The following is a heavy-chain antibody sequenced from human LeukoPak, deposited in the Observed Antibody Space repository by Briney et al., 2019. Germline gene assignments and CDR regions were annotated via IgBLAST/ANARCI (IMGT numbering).Heavy chain of an antibody. Sequence: ASVKVSCKASGYTFTSYAMNWVRQAPGQGLEWMGWINTNTGNPTYAQGFTGRFVFSLDTSVSTAYLQISSLKAEDTAVYYCARGSTHYVWGSYRPGAFDIWGQGTMVTVSS. CDR2: INTNTGNP. J-gene: IGHJ3*02. CDR3: ARGSTHYVWGSYRPGAFDI. D-gene: IGHD3-16*02. CDR1: GYTFTSYA. V-gene: IGHV7-4-1*02.